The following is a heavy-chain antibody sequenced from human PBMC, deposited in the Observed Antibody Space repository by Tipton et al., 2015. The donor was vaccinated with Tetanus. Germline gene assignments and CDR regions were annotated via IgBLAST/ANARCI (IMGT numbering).Heavy chain of an antibody. V-gene: IGHV3-7*03. CDR3: GKQNGGRWVVDH. J-gene: IGHJ4*02. Sequence: LSLTCDVSGGPVSSSNWWSWVRQAPGKGLEWVANIKQDGTDYRYVDSVKGRFTISRDNAKNSLYLQMNSLSADDTAVYYCGKQNGGRWVVDHWGQGTLVTVSS. D-gene: IGHD4-23*01. CDR2: IKQDGTDY. CDR1: GGPVSSSNW.